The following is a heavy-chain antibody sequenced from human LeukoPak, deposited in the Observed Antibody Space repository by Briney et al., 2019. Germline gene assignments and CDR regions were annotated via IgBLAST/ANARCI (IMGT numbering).Heavy chain of an antibody. Sequence: SETLSPTCTVSGGSISSYYWSWIRQPAGKGLGWIGRIYTSGSTNYNPSLKSRVTMSVDTSKNQFSLKLSSVTAADTAVYYCARDGLWFGELQFDYWGQGTLVTVSS. J-gene: IGHJ4*02. CDR1: GGSISSYY. CDR3: ARDGLWFGELQFDY. CDR2: IYTSGST. D-gene: IGHD3-10*01. V-gene: IGHV4-4*07.